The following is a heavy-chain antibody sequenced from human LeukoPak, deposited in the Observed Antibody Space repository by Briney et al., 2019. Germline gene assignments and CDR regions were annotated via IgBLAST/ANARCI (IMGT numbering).Heavy chain of an antibody. CDR1: GFTFSSYS. CDR2: ISSSSSNI. Sequence: GGSLRLSCAASGFTFSSYSMNWVRQAPGKGLEWASSISSSSSNIYYADSVKGRLTISRDNAKNSLYLQMNSLRVEDTAVYYCARCTTGRTFGSLREIKRSREIDYWGQGTLVTVSS. J-gene: IGHJ4*02. V-gene: IGHV3-21*01. D-gene: IGHD1-1*01. CDR3: ARCTTGRTFGSLREIKRSREIDY.